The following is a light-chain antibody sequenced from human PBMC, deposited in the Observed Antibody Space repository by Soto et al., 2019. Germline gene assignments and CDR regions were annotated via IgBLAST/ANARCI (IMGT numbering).Light chain of an antibody. Sequence: EIVMTQSPATLSASPGERATLSCRASQSVSSNLAWYQQKPGQAPRLLIYGASTRATGIPARFSGSGSGTEFTLTISSLQSEDFAVYYCQQYNNWWRFGQGTKVEIK. CDR2: GAS. J-gene: IGKJ1*01. CDR1: QSVSSN. CDR3: QQYNNWWR. V-gene: IGKV3-15*01.